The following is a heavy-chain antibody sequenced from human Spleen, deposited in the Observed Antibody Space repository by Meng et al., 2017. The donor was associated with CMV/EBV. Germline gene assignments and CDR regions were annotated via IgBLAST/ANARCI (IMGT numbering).Heavy chain of an antibody. J-gene: IGHJ6*02. D-gene: IGHD4-11*01. CDR2: IRYDGSNK. Sequence: GESLKISYAASGFTFSSYGMHWVRQAPGKGLEWVAFIRYDGSNKYYADSVKGRFTISRDNSKNTLYLQMNSLRAEDTAVYYCAKDIIDDTVTTKGNYYGMDVWGQGTTVTVSS. CDR1: GFTFSSYG. V-gene: IGHV3-30*02. CDR3: AKDIIDDTVTTKGNYYGMDV.